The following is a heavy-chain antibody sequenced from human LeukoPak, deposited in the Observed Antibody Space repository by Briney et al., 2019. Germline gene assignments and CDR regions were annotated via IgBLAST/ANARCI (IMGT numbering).Heavy chain of an antibody. J-gene: IGHJ4*02. Sequence: KTGGSLRLSCAASGFTFSDYYMSWIRQAPGKGLEWISYITSSGSTIYYTDSVKGRFTVSRDNAKNSLYLQMNSLRAEDTAVYFCARHIEAATALHYWGQGTLVTVSS. CDR1: GFTFSDYY. CDR3: ARHIEAATALHY. D-gene: IGHD2-21*01. CDR2: ITSSGSTI. V-gene: IGHV3-11*01.